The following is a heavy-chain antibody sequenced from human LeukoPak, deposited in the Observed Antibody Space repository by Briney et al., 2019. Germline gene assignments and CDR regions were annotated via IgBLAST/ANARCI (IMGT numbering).Heavy chain of an antibody. CDR3: ARVAGSDFWSGYGSDWFDP. CDR2: IYYSGST. Sequence: PSETLSLTCAVYGGSFSDYSWSWIRQPPGKGLEWIGYIYYSGSTNYNPSLKSRVTISVDTSKNQFSLKLSSVTAADTAVYYCARVAGSDFWSGYGSDWFDPWGQGTLVTVSS. J-gene: IGHJ5*02. CDR1: GGSFSDYS. V-gene: IGHV4-59*01. D-gene: IGHD3-3*01.